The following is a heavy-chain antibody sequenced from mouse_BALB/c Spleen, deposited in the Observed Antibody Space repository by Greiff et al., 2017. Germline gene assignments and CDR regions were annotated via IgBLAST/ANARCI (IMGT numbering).Heavy chain of an antibody. V-gene: IGHV1S41*01. J-gene: IGHJ1*01. Sequence: DLVKPGASVKLSCKASGYTFTSYWINWIKQRPGQGLEWIGRIAPGSGSTYYNEMFKGKATLTVDTSSSTAYIQLSSLSSEDSSVYFCSRWYYYYRYFDVWGAGTTVTVSS. CDR1: GYTFTSYW. CDR2: IAPGSGST. CDR3: SRWYYYYRYFDV. D-gene: IGHD1-1*02.